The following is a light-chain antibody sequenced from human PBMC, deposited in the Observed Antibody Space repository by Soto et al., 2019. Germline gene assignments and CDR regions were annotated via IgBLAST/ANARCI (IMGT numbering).Light chain of an antibody. J-gene: IGKJ2*01. V-gene: IGKV1-5*03. CDR3: QQYKSYSPYT. CDR2: RAS. CDR1: ESISRW. Sequence: DILMTQSPSTLSASVGDRVTITCRASESISRWLAWYQQKPGQAPKLLIHRASTLATGVPSRISGSGPGTDFTLTISNLQPDDFATYYCQQYKSYSPYTFGQGTK.